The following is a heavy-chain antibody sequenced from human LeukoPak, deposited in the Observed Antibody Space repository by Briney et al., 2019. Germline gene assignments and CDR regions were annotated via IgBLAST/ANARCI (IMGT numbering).Heavy chain of an antibody. CDR2: IYHSGKS. V-gene: IGHV4-38-2*02. Sequence: SETLSLTCSVSGYSISSGYYWDWIRQPPGKGLEWIASIYHSGKSYYNPSLESRVTISVDTSKNEISLKLRSVTAADTAVYYCAREAPISDSENYYKSLGYWGQGTLATVSS. CDR1: GYSISSGYY. CDR3: AREAPISDSENYYKSLGY. J-gene: IGHJ4*02. D-gene: IGHD3-10*01.